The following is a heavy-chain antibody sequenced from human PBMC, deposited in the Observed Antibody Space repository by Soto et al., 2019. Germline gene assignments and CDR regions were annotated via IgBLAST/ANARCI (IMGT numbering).Heavy chain of an antibody. J-gene: IGHJ6*02. CDR3: ARTRSFTLGFYYDGMDV. D-gene: IGHD6-6*01. V-gene: IGHV5-51*01. Sequence: GESLKISGQGSGYSFASYCIGWVRQMPWKDLEWMGIIYPCDSDTRYSPSFQGQVTISADKSLRTAYLQWTSLKASDTALYYCARTRSFTLGFYYDGMDVWGQGTTVTV. CDR2: IYPCDSDT. CDR1: GYSFASYC.